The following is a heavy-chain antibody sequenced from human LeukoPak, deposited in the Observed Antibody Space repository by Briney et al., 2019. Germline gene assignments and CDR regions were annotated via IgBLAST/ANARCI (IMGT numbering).Heavy chain of an antibody. CDR1: GGTFSSYA. Sequence: ASVKVSCKASGGTFSSYAISWVRQAPGQGLEWMGRIIPILGIANYAQKFQGRVTITRDTSASTAYMELSSLRSEDTAVYYCARDREMYYDILTGYPPDAFDIWGQGTMVTVSS. V-gene: IGHV1-69*04. J-gene: IGHJ3*02. CDR3: ARDREMYYDILTGYPPDAFDI. D-gene: IGHD3-9*01. CDR2: IIPILGIA.